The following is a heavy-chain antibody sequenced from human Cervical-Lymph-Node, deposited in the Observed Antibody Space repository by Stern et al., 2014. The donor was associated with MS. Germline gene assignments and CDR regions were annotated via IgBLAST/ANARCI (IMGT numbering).Heavy chain of an antibody. CDR3: ARQVRD. J-gene: IGHJ4*02. CDR1: GGSVSSDALY. V-gene: IGHV4-61*08. CDR2: SYYSGST. Sequence: QVQLQESGPGLVQPSETLSLTCTVSGGSVSSDALYWIRHRPPPGKGLTWIGDSYYSGSTSYNPSLKTRVTMSVDAAKNQFSLRLSSVTAADTAMYCGARQVRDWGQGTLVTVSS.